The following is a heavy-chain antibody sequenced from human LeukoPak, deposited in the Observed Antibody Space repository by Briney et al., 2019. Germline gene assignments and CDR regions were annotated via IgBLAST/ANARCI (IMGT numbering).Heavy chain of an antibody. Sequence: GASVKVSCKASGYTCTDYYIHWLRQAPGQGLEWMGVIIPNGGGTSCAQKFQSRVTMTRDTSTSTVYMELSSLRSDDTAVYYCARYYDFWSSYSKYYFDYWGQGTLVTVSS. CDR2: IIPNGGGT. V-gene: IGHV1-46*01. CDR1: GYTCTDYY. D-gene: IGHD3-3*01. CDR3: ARYYDFWSSYSKYYFDY. J-gene: IGHJ4*02.